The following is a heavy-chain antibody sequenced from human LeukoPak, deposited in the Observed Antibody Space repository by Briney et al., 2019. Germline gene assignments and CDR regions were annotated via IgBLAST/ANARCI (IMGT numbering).Heavy chain of an antibody. Sequence: GGALRLSCAASGFTFSSYAMHWVRQAPGKGLEWVAVISYDGSNKYYADSVKGRFTISRDNSKNTLYLQMNSLRAEDTAVYYCAREVWFGELSPDYWGQGTLVTVSS. CDR1: GFTFSSYA. CDR3: AREVWFGELSPDY. J-gene: IGHJ4*02. V-gene: IGHV3-30-3*01. D-gene: IGHD3-10*01. CDR2: ISYDGSNK.